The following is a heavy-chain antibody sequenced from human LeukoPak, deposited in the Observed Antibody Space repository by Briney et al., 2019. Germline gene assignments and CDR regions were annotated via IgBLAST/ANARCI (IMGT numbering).Heavy chain of an antibody. D-gene: IGHD6-19*01. V-gene: IGHV3-23*01. CDR3: TRNSGWYGIT. CDR2: VDYSGDSP. J-gene: IGHJ4*02. Sequence: GGSLRLSCTGSGFVLSSYEMTWFRQAPGKGLEWVSSVDYSGDSPYYADSVRGRFTISRGNTKNILYLQLSSLRVEDTAVYYCTRNSGWYGITWGQGTLVTVSS. CDR1: GFVLSSYE.